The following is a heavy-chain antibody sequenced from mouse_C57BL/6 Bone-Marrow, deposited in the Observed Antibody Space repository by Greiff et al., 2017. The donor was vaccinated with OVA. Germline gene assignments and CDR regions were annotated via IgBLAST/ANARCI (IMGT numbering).Heavy chain of an antibody. J-gene: IGHJ3*01. V-gene: IGHV1-64*01. CDR2: IHPNSGST. CDR3: ARGGYPFAY. CDR1: GYTFTSYW. D-gene: IGHD2-2*01. Sequence: QVQLQQPGAELVKPGASVTLSCKASGYTFTSYWMHWVKQRPGQGLEWIGMIHPNSGSTNYNEKFKSKATLTVDKSSSTAYMQLSSLTSEDSAVYYCARGGYPFAYWGQGTLVTVSA.